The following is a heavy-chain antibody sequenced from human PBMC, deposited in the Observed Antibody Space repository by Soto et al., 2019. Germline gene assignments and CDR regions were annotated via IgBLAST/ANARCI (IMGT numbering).Heavy chain of an antibody. CDR2: IRSKAYGGTT. Sequence: GGSLRLSCTASGFTFGDYAMSWFRQAPGKGLEWVGFIRSKAYGGTTEYAASVKGRFTISRDDSKSIAYLQMNSLKTEDTAVYYCTREGYYGSGSYYDYGMDVWGQGTTVTVSS. CDR1: GFTFGDYA. D-gene: IGHD3-10*01. CDR3: TREGYYGSGSYYDYGMDV. J-gene: IGHJ6*02. V-gene: IGHV3-49*03.